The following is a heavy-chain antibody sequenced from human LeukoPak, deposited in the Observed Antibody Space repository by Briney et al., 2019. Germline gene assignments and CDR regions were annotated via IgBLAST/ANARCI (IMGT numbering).Heavy chain of an antibody. J-gene: IGHJ4*02. D-gene: IGHD3-10*01. Sequence: SETLSLTCTVSGGSISSYYWSWIRQPPGKGLEWIGYIYYSGSTNYNPSLKSQVTISVDTSKNQFSLKLSSVTAADTAVYYCASQAYYGSGSFDYWGQGTLVTVSS. CDR3: ASQAYYGSGSFDY. CDR2: IYYSGST. V-gene: IGHV4-59*01. CDR1: GGSISSYY.